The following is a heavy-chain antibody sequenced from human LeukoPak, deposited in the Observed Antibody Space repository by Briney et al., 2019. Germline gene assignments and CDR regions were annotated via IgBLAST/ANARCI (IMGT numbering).Heavy chain of an antibody. CDR3: AKDPDPYQLVPGGYYGMDV. J-gene: IGHJ6*01. D-gene: IGHD2-2*01. V-gene: IGHV3-30*18. CDR1: GFTFSSYG. CDR2: ISYDASNK. Sequence: GGSLRLSCAAYGFTFSSYGMHWVRQAPGKGLEWVAVISYDASNKYYTDSVKGRFTISRDNSKNTLYLQMNSLRTEDTAVYYCAKDPDPYQLVPGGYYGMDVWGQWTTVTFSS.